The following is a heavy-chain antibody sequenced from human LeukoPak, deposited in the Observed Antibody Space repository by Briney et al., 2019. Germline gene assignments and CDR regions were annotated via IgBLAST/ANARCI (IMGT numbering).Heavy chain of an antibody. Sequence: GGSLRLSCAASGFTFGAFAMGWVRQAPGGGRGWVLAIDTATGATYYADSGKGPVTLARDTSKHTVCLQMSSLRAANCALYYGVRSGSVDWYIQYWGQGTLVTVSS. V-gene: IGHV3-23*01. CDR3: VRSGSVDWYIQY. CDR1: GFTFGAFA. J-gene: IGHJ4*01. D-gene: IGHD3-9*01. CDR2: IDTATGAT.